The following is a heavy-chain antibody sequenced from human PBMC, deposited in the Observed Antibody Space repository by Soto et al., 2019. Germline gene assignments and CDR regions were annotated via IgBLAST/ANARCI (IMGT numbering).Heavy chain of an antibody. CDR1: GGTFSSYA. D-gene: IGHD6-6*01. CDR3: ARGGGSSSSAAAYYYYYGMDV. J-gene: IGHJ6*02. CDR2: IIPIFGTA. V-gene: IGHV1-69*01. Sequence: QVQLVQSGAEVKKPGSSVKVSCKASGGTFSSYAISWVRQAPGQRLEWMGGIIPIFGTANSAQKFQGRVTITADESTSTAYMELSSLRSEDTAVYYCARGGGSSSSAAAYYYYYGMDVWGQGTTVTVSS.